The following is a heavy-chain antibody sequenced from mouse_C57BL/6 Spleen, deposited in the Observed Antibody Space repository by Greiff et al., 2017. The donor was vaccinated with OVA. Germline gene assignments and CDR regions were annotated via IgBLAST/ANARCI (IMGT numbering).Heavy chain of an antibody. CDR1: GFTFSDYY. J-gene: IGHJ4*01. V-gene: IGHV5-16*01. CDR2: INYDGSST. CDR3: ARGIYYYGSSYLAMDY. D-gene: IGHD1-1*01. Sequence: EVQLVESEGGLVQPGSSMKLSCTASGFTFSDYYMAWVRQVPEKGLEWVANINYDGSSTYYLDSLKSRFIISRDNAKNILYLQMSSLKSEDTATYYCARGIYYYGSSYLAMDYWGQGTSVTVSS.